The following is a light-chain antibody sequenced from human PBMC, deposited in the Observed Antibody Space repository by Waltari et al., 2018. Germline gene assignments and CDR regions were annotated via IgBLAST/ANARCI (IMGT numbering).Light chain of an antibody. CDR2: EDN. CDR3: QSFDSSHVV. Sequence: FLLPQPHSVSESPGKTVTIPSTRISGNIATNIVQWYQQRPGSAPAKVIYEDNQRPSGVPARFSGSIDSSSNSASLISSGLKAEDEADYYCQSFDSSHVVFGGGTKLTVL. CDR1: SGNIATNI. J-gene: IGLJ2*01. V-gene: IGLV6-57*03.